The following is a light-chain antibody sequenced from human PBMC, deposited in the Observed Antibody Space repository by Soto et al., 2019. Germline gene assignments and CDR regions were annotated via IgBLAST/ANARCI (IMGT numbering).Light chain of an antibody. J-gene: IGKJ1*01. CDR3: QQDYNLPPL. V-gene: IGKV3D-15*01. Sequence: EIVMTHSPATLSVSPCERATLSFRASQSVSSNLAWYQQKPGQAPRLLIYGASTRATGIPARLSGSGSGTDFTLTISSLQPEDFAVYYCQQDYNLPPLFGQGTKVDIK. CDR1: QSVSSN. CDR2: GAS.